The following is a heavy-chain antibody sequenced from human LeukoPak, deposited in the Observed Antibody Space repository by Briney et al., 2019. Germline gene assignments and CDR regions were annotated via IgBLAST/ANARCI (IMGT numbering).Heavy chain of an antibody. CDR3: ASGGVYCSSTSCYTGIY. V-gene: IGHV1-2*02. J-gene: IGHJ4*02. CDR2: INPNSGGT. D-gene: IGHD2-2*02. Sequence: GASVKVSCKASGYTFTGYYMHWVRQAPGQGLEWMGWINPNSGGTNYAQKFQGRVTITRNTSISTAYMELSSLRSEDTAVYYCASGGVYCSSTSCYTGIYWGQGTLVTVSS. CDR1: GYTFTGYY.